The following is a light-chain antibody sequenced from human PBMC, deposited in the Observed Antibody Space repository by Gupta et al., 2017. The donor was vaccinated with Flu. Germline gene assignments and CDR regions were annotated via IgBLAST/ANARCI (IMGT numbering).Light chain of an antibody. CDR3: QQRNIWPWT. J-gene: IGKJ1*01. Sequence: EIVLTQSPATLSLSPGERATLSCRTSHTIAKFLAWYQQKPGQAPRLLIFEGSNRAAGIPDRFSVSGSGTDFTLTITSLEPEDSSVYYCQQRNIWPWTFGQGTKVEIK. CDR1: HTIAKF. V-gene: IGKV3-11*01. CDR2: EGS.